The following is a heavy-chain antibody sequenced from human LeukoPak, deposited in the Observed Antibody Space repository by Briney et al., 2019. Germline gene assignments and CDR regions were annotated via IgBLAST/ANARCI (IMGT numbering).Heavy chain of an antibody. D-gene: IGHD3-10*01. CDR3: ARFKPPVIFAGPGYFDY. J-gene: IGHJ4*02. CDR2: FYYSGST. Sequence: SETLSLTCTVSGASISSYYWSWIRQPPGKGLEWIGSFYYSGSTNYNPSLKSRVTISVDTSKNQFSLKLSSVTAADTAVYYCARFKPPVIFAGPGYFDYWGQGTLVTVSS. CDR1: GASISSYY. V-gene: IGHV4-59*12.